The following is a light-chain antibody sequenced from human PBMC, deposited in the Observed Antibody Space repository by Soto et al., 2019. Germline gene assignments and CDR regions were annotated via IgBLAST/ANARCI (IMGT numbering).Light chain of an antibody. V-gene: IGLV2-14*03. CDR2: EVN. J-gene: IGLJ2*01. CDR3: SSYSTSGTLVI. Sequence: QSALTQPASVSGSPGQSITISCTGSSMDVGDYNYVSWYQQHPGKAPKLIIYEVNIRPSGVSDRFSGSKSDNTASLTISGLQTEDEADYFCSSYSTSGTLVIFGGGTKLTVL. CDR1: SMDVGDYNY.